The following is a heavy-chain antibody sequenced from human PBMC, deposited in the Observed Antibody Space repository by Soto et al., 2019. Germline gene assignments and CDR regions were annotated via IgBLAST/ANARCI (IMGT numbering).Heavy chain of an antibody. D-gene: IGHD1-26*01. CDR1: GYSFTSYW. Sequence: PXXSLKITFKGSGYSFTSYWICWVLQMPGKGLEWMGIIYPGDSDTRYSPSFQGQVTISADKSISTAYLQWSSLKASDTAMYYCARGGLASYYYYGMDVWGQGTTVTVSS. J-gene: IGHJ6*02. CDR3: ARGGLASYYYYGMDV. V-gene: IGHV5-51*01. CDR2: IYPGDSDT.